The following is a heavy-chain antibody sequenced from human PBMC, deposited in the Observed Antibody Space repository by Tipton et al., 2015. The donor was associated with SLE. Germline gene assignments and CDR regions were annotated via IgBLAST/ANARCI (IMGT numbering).Heavy chain of an antibody. V-gene: IGHV1-3*03. J-gene: IGHJ4*02. Sequence: QSGAEVKKPGASVKVSCKASGDTSTPYVMHWVRQAPGQTPEWMGWINAGNGNTKYSLEFQGRVTITRDTSASTVYMELSSLRSEDMAVYYCARDRSEYCTDGVCYMGYYFEFWGQGTLVTVSS. CDR3: ARDRSEYCTDGVCYMGYYFEF. CDR1: GDTSTPYV. CDR2: INAGNGNT. D-gene: IGHD2-8*01.